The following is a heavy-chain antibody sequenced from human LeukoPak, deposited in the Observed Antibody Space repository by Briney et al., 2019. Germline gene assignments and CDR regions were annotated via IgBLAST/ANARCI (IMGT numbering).Heavy chain of an antibody. D-gene: IGHD3-3*01. V-gene: IGHV3-30-3*01. Sequence: GSLRLSCAASGFTFSSFAVHWVRQAPGKGLEWVAVMSYGESNRYYADSMKGRFTISRDNSKNTLYLQMNSLRAEDTAVYYCARGLHYDFWSGNAFDIWGQGTMVTVSS. CDR1: GFTFSSFA. J-gene: IGHJ3*02. CDR3: ARGLHYDFWSGNAFDI. CDR2: MSYGESNR.